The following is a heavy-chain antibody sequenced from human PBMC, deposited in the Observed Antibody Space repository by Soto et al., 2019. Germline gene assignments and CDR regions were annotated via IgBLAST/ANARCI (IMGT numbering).Heavy chain of an antibody. CDR2: IYFNGKT. V-gene: IGHV4-39*01. CDR1: GVSISDTSYH. CDR3: AGQVSY. D-gene: IGHD2-8*01. Sequence: QLQLQESGPGLVKPSETLSLTCNVSGVSISDTSYHWGWIRQPPGKGLEWIGTIYFNGKTFSKPSRKSRLTISVDTSKNQTSLRLTSGTAADRALYYCAGQVSYCGQGTLVAVSS. J-gene: IGHJ4*02.